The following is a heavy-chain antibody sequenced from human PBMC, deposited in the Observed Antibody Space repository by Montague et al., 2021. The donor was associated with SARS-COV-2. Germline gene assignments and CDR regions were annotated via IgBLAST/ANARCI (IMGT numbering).Heavy chain of an antibody. J-gene: IGHJ4*02. CDR2: ISYDGSNK. Sequence: SLRLSCAASGFTFSSHAMHWVRQAPGKGLEWVSVISYDGSNKYYADSVKGRFTISRDNSKNTLYLQMNSLRAEDTAVYYCARDLAVVAATPFDYWGQGTLVTVSS. CDR1: GFTFSSHA. V-gene: IGHV3-30*04. CDR3: ARDLAVVAATPFDY. D-gene: IGHD2-15*01.